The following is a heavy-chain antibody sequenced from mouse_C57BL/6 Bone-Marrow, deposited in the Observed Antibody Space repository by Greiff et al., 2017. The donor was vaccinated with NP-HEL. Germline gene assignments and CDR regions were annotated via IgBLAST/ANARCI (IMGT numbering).Heavy chain of an antibody. CDR1: GFSFNTYA. V-gene: IGHV10-1*01. CDR3: VAYSFAY. Sequence: DAGGGLVQPKGSLKLSCAASGFSFNTYAMNWVRQAPGKGLEWVARIRSKSNNYATYYADSVKDRFTISRDDSESMLYLQMNNLKTEDTAMYYCVAYSFAYWGQGTLVTVSA. J-gene: IGHJ3*01. CDR2: IRSKSNNYAT. D-gene: IGHD2-10*01.